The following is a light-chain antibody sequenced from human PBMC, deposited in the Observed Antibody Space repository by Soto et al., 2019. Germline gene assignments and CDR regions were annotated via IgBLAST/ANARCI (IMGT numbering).Light chain of an antibody. CDR1: QPINTW. Sequence: DVQMDQSPCSVFASVGDISPITCRASQPINTWLAWYQQKPGKAPNLLIYAASTLHRGAPSRFSGRGSGTDFSLTIRKLEPEDFATYYCQQSNSFPYTFGQGTK. J-gene: IGKJ2*01. V-gene: IGKV1-12*01. CDR2: AAS. CDR3: QQSNSFPYT.